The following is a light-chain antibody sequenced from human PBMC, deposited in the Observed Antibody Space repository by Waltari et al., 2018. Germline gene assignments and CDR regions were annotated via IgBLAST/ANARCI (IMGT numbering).Light chain of an antibody. Sequence: QSALTQPASVSGSPGQSITISCTGTSSDVGSHNSFSWYQDHPGQGPKVIIYDVSDRPSGVSARFSGSKSGNTASLTISGLQAEDEADYYCSSQSSDNVVLFGGGTKVTVL. CDR3: SSQSSDNVVL. CDR1: SSDVGSHNS. J-gene: IGLJ3*02. CDR2: DVS. V-gene: IGLV2-14*03.